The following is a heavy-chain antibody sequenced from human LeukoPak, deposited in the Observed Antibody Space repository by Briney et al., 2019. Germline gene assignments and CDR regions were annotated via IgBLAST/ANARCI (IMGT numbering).Heavy chain of an antibody. V-gene: IGHV4-34*01. CDR1: GGSFSGYY. Sequence: SETLSLTCAVYGGSFSGYYWSWIRQPPGKGLEWIGEINHSGSTNYNPSLKSRVTISVDTSKNQFSLKLSSVTAADTVVYYCARGRLIAARLMSGNWFDPWGQGTLVTVSS. D-gene: IGHD6-6*01. CDR3: ARGRLIAARLMSGNWFDP. CDR2: INHSGST. J-gene: IGHJ5*02.